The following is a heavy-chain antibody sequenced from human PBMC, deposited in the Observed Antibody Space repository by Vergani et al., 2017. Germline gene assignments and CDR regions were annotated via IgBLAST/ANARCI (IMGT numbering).Heavy chain of an antibody. Sequence: QLQLQESCPGLVKPSETLSLTCTVSGGSISSSSYYWGWIRQPPGKGLEWIGSIYYSGSTYSNPSLKSRVTISVDTSKNQFSLKLSSVTAADTAVYYCARLIYPYSSNAYYYYYYYMDVWGKGTTVTVSS. V-gene: IGHV4-39*01. CDR3: ARLIYPYSSNAYYYYYYYMDV. J-gene: IGHJ6*03. CDR2: IYYSGST. CDR1: GGSISSSSYY. D-gene: IGHD6-13*01.